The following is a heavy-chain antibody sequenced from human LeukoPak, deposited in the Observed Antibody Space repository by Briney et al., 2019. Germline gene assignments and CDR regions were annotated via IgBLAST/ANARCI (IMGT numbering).Heavy chain of an antibody. CDR1: GFTFSTYA. Sequence: GGSLRLSCAASGFTFSTYAMSWVRQAPGKGLEWVSRISGSGGSTYYADSVKGRFTISRDNSKNTLYLQMNSLRAEDTAVYYCARSPIGDSSGFYYWGQGTLVTVSS. V-gene: IGHV3-23*01. CDR2: ISGSGGST. CDR3: ARSPIGDSSGFYY. J-gene: IGHJ4*02. D-gene: IGHD3-22*01.